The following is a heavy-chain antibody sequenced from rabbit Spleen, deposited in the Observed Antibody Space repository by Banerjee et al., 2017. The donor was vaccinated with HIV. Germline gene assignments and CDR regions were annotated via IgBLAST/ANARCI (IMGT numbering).Heavy chain of an antibody. D-gene: IGHD8-1*01. CDR2: IGAGSTGST. V-gene: IGHV1S40*01. J-gene: IGHJ3*01. Sequence: QSLEESGGDLVKPGASLTLTCTASGFSFSSNYYICWVRQAPGKGLEWIACIGAGSTGSTYYASWAKGRFTISKTSSTTVTLQMTSLTAADTATYFCARDSGSSFSSYGMDLWGQGTLVTVS. CDR1: GFSFSSNYY. CDR3: ARDSGSSFSSYGMDL.